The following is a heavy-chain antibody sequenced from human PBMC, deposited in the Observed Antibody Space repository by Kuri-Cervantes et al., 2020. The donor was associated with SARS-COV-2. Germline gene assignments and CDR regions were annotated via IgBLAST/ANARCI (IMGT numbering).Heavy chain of an antibody. V-gene: IGHV3-21*01. J-gene: IGHJ6*02. CDR1: GFTFSSYS. CDR3: ARVVTMVRGVIENGMDV. Sequence: GESLKISCAASGFTFSSYSMNWVRQAPGKGLERVSSISSSSSYIYYADSVKGRFTISRDNAKNSLYLQMNSLRAEDTAVYYCARVVTMVRGVIENGMDVWGQGTTVTVSS. CDR2: ISSSSSYI. D-gene: IGHD3-10*01.